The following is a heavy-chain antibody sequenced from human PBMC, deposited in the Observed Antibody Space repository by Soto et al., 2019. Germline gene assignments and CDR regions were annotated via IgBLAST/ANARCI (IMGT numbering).Heavy chain of an antibody. D-gene: IGHD2-15*01. CDR1: GFTFSSYG. CDR2: ISYDGSNK. J-gene: IGHJ6*02. CDR3: AKNLECGFDRSGSCYPFYYYYGMDV. V-gene: IGHV3-30*18. Sequence: GGSLRLSCAASGFTFSSYGMHWVRQAPGKGLEWVAVISYDGSNKYYADSVKGRFTISRDNSKNTLYLQMNSLRAEDTAVYYCAKNLECGFDRSGSCYPFYYYYGMDVGGQGTTVTVSS.